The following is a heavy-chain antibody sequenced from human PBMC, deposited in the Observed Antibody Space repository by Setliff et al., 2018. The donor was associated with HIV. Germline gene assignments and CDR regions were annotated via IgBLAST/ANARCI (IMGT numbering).Heavy chain of an antibody. CDR2: IDLRGSS. J-gene: IGHJ5*02. V-gene: IGHV4-4*02. CDR1: GGSVSSSNW. Sequence: SSETLSLTCAVSGGSVSSSNWWSWVRQPPGKGLEWIGEIDLRGSSNYNPSLKSRVTISVDKSRNQFSLNLNSVTAADTAVYYCARDSSGVADYDFWSGRNWFDPWGQGILVTVSS. CDR3: ARDSSGVADYDFWSGRNWFDP. D-gene: IGHD3-3*01.